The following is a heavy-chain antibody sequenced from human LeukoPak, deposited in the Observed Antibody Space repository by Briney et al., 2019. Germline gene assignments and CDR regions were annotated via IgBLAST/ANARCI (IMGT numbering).Heavy chain of an antibody. J-gene: IGHJ4*02. V-gene: IGHV1-2*02. CDR3: ARLPSY. Sequence: ASVKVSCKVSGYTLKEISIHWVRQAPGQGLEWMGWINPNSGGTNYAQKFQGRVTMTRDTSISTAYMELSRLRSDDTAVYYCARLPSYWGQGTLVTVSS. CDR2: INPNSGGT. CDR1: GYTLKEIS.